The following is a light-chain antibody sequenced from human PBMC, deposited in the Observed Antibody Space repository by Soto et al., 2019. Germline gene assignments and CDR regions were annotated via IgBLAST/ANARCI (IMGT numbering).Light chain of an antibody. CDR1: QDINVY. Sequence: IQLTQSPYSVSASVGDTVTLTCRASQDINVYLNWYQQKPGEVPKLLIYSASSLHSGVPSRFTGSGSETDFTLTIRSLQPEDFATYYCQHGYVAPYNFGQGTKVDVK. CDR2: SAS. V-gene: IGKV1-39*01. CDR3: QHGYVAPYN. J-gene: IGKJ2*01.